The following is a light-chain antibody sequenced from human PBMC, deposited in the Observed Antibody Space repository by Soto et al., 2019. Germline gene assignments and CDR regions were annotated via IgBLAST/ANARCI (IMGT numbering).Light chain of an antibody. CDR2: RVS. CDR1: KSLVYSDGNTH. V-gene: IGKV2-30*01. CDR3: TQGTHWPRT. Sequence: DVVLTQSPLSLPVNFGQPASISCRSSKSLVYSDGNTHLSWFHQRPGQSPRPLIYRVSSRDSGVPDRFSGSGSGTDFTLEISRVEAEDVGIYFCTQGTHWPRTFGQGTKVEVK. J-gene: IGKJ1*01.